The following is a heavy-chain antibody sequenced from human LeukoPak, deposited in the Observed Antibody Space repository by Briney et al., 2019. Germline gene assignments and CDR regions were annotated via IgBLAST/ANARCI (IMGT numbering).Heavy chain of an antibody. J-gene: IGHJ3*02. CDR2: IFYDGRNK. D-gene: IGHD3-22*01. CDR1: GFTFSNYG. Sequence: GTSLGLSCAASGFTFSNYGMHWVRQAPGKGLEWVAVIFYDGRNKYYADSVKGKFTIYRDNSKNTLYLQMNSLGGEDPAVYYCARGWGSGSYLSSFDIWGQGTMVSVPS. CDR3: ARGWGSGSYLSSFDI. V-gene: IGHV3-33*01.